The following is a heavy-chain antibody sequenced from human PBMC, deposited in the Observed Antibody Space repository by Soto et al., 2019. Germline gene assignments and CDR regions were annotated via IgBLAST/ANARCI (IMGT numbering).Heavy chain of an antibody. D-gene: IGHD6-13*01. V-gene: IGHV1-69*13. CDR2: IIPIFGTA. CDR1: GGTFSSYA. Sequence: SVKVSCKASGGTFSSYAISWVRQAPGQGLEWMGGIIPIFGTANYAQKFQGRVTITADESTSTAYMELSSLRSEDTAVYYCARDGRGIAAAGTKNGPYYYGMDVWGQGTTVTVSS. J-gene: IGHJ6*02. CDR3: ARDGRGIAAAGTKNGPYYYGMDV.